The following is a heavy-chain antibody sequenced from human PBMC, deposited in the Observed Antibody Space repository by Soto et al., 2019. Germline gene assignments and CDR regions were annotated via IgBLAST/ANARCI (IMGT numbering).Heavy chain of an antibody. D-gene: IGHD3-3*01. J-gene: IGHJ6*02. CDR2: IIPIVGTA. V-gene: IGHV1-69*13. CDR1: GGTFSSYA. Sequence: SVKVSCKASGGTFSSYAISWVRQAPGQGLEWMGGIIPIVGTANYAQKFQGRVTITADESTSTAYMELSSLRSEDTAVYYCARDSRFLEWSYGMDGWGQGTTVTVSS. CDR3: ARDSRFLEWSYGMDG.